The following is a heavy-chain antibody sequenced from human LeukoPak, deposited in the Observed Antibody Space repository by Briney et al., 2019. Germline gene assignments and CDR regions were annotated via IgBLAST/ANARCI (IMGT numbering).Heavy chain of an antibody. Sequence: GGSLRLSCEASGFSFSTYPMHWVRQAPGKGLEWMAVMSFDGGHQSYSDSVKGRFTVSRDNSKNTFYLQMSSLRGEDTAVYYCARSGPVTLGGLSPLTHYYYYMDVWSNGTTVTISS. V-gene: IGHV3-30*04. J-gene: IGHJ6*03. CDR3: ARSGPVTLGGLSPLTHYYYYMDV. CDR1: GFSFSTYP. D-gene: IGHD3-16*02. CDR2: MSFDGGHQ.